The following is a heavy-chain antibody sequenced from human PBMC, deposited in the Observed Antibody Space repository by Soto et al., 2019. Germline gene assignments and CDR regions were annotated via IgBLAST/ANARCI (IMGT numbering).Heavy chain of an antibody. CDR1: GYTFTSYG. J-gene: IGHJ4*02. CDR3: SRATVTTLVY. V-gene: IGHV1-18*01. Sequence: QVQLVQSGAEGKKPGASVKVSCKAFGYTFTSYGITWVRQAPGQGLEWMGWISAYNGNTNPAQKLTGRVTMTTATPPTRGYMELRSLRPDDTAVDYCSRATVTTLVYWGQGTLVTVSS. CDR2: ISAYNGNT. D-gene: IGHD4-17*01.